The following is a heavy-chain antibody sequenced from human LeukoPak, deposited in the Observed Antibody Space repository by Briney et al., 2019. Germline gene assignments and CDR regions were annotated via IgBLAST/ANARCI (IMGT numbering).Heavy chain of an antibody. V-gene: IGHV3-23*01. J-gene: IGHJ4*02. CDR2: ISGSGGST. D-gene: IGHD3-22*01. CDR1: GFTFSSYG. Sequence: GGSLRLSCAASGFTFSSYGISWVRQAPGKGLEWVSAISGSGGSTYYADSVKGRFTISRDNSKNTLYLQMNSLRAEDTAVYYCAKGYYYDSSGQYYFDYWGQGTLVTVSS. CDR3: AKGYYYDSSGQYYFDY.